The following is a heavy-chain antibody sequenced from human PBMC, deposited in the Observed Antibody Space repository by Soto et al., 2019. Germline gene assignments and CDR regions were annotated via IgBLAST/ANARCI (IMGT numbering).Heavy chain of an antibody. J-gene: IGHJ5*02. CDR1: GFTLQNYA. V-gene: IGHV3-23*01. CDR2: LIGGHYGT. Sequence: LRLSCTASGFTLQNYAMAWVRQAPGKGLEWVSTLIGGHYGTAYSYSVKGRFTVSRDNSKNCLYLQMNSLGVEDTAMYFCAKGKSTGDIDWFDPWGQGCLVTVSS. CDR3: AKGKSTGDIDWFDP. D-gene: IGHD3-10*01.